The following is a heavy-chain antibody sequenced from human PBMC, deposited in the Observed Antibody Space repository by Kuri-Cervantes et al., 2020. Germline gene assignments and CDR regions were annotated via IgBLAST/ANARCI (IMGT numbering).Heavy chain of an antibody. J-gene: IGHJ4*02. D-gene: IGHD6-13*01. Sequence: SVKVSCKASGGTFSSYTISWVRQAPGQGLEWMGRIIPILGIANYAQKFQGRVTITADKSTGTAYMELSSLRSEDTAVYYCARGYFSSWEGQFDYWGQGTLVTVSS. CDR2: IIPILGIA. CDR1: GGTFSSYT. V-gene: IGHV1-69*02. CDR3: ARGYFSSWEGQFDY.